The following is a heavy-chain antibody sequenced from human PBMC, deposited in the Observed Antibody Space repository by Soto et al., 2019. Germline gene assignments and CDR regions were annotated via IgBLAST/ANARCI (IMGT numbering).Heavy chain of an antibody. CDR2: INSDGSST. Sequence: EVQLVESGGGLVQPGGSLRLSCAASGFTFSSYWMHWVRQAPGKGLVWVSRINSDGSSTSYGDSVKGRLTISRDNAKHRLYVQMSSLRGGGTAVYYCEGGGSIDWSFGLWGRGDLVTVSS. V-gene: IGHV3-74*01. J-gene: IGHJ2*01. CDR3: EGGGSIDWSFGL. CDR1: GFTFSSYW. D-gene: IGHD1-26*01.